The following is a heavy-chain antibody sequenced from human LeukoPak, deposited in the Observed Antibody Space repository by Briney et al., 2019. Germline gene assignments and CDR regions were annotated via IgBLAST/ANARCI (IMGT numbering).Heavy chain of an antibody. D-gene: IGHD1-26*01. CDR3: ARHGSYHLNFDY. J-gene: IGHJ4*02. CDR1: GGSISGYY. Sequence: PSETLSLTCTVPGGSISGYYWSWIRQPPGKGLEWIGFIYYSGTTKYNPSLKSRVTISVDTSKNQFSLKLSSVTAADTAVYYCARHGSYHLNFDYWGQGTLVTVSS. V-gene: IGHV4-59*08. CDR2: IYYSGTT.